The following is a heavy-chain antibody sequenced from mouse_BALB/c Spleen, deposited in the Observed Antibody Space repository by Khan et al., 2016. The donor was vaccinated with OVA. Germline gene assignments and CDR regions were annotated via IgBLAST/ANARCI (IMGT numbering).Heavy chain of an antibody. Sequence: QAQLKQSGPGLVAPSQSLSITCTVSGLSLTNYGISWIRQPPGKGLEWLGVIWGDGSTNYHSALISRLSINKDNSKSQVFLKLNSLQTDDTATYYCAIIYYGYDWFTYWGQGTLVTVSA. CDR1: GLSLTNYG. CDR2: IWGDGST. D-gene: IGHD2-2*01. V-gene: IGHV2-3*01. CDR3: AIIYYGYDWFTY. J-gene: IGHJ3*01.